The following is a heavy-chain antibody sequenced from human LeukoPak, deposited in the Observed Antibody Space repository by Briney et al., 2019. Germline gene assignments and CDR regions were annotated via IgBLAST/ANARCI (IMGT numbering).Heavy chain of an antibody. CDR2: IYYSGST. D-gene: IGHD3-22*01. CDR1: GGSISSYY. Sequence: SETLSLTCTVSGGSISSYYWSWIRQPPGKGLEWIGYIYYSGSTNYNSSLKSRVTISVDTSKNQFSLKLSSVTAADTAVYYCARTPSYYDSSGYYWGYNWFDPWGQGTLVTVSS. J-gene: IGHJ5*02. V-gene: IGHV4-59*01. CDR3: ARTPSYYDSSGYYWGYNWFDP.